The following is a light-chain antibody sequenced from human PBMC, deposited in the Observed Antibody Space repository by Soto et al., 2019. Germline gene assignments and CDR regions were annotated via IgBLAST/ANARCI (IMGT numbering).Light chain of an antibody. CDR2: GAS. CDR3: QQYGSSPWT. J-gene: IGKJ1*01. Sequence: EIVLTQSPGTLSLSPGERATLSCRASQSVSSIYLAWYQQKPGQAPRLLIYGASSRATGIPDRFSGSGSGTDFTLTISRLEPEDFAVYYCQQYGSSPWTFGQGTKVDI. CDR1: QSVSSIY. V-gene: IGKV3-20*01.